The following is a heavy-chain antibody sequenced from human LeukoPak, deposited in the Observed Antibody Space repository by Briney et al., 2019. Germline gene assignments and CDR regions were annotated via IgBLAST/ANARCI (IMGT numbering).Heavy chain of an antibody. D-gene: IGHD4-23*01. V-gene: IGHV4-4*07. CDR1: GGSINSYY. CDR2: IYSSGST. J-gene: IGHJ4*02. Sequence: PSETLSLTCTVSGGSINSYYWSWIRQPAGKGLEWIGRIYSSGSTNYNPSLKSRVSMSVDTSKNQFSLKLTSVAAADTAVYYCARGGKATVVTMWGQGILVTVSS. CDR3: ARGGKATVVTM.